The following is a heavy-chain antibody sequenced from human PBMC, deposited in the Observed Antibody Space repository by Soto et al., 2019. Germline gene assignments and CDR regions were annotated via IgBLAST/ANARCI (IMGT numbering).Heavy chain of an antibody. V-gene: IGHV4-59*08. D-gene: IGHD2-21*02. CDR2: IYYSGST. CDR1: GGSISSYY. CDR3: ARHSSYCAGDCYSFDY. J-gene: IGHJ4*02. Sequence: SETLSLTCTVSGGSISSYYWSWIRQPPGKGLEWIGYIYYSGSTNYNPSLKSRVTISVDTSKNQFSLKLSSVTAADTAVYYCARHSSYCAGDCYSFDYWGQGTLVTVSS.